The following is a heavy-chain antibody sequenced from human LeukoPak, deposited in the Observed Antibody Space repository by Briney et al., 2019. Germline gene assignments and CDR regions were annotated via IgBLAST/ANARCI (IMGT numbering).Heavy chain of an antibody. CDR1: GGPFSSYA. CDR2: IIPIFGTA. CDR3: ARDLPRGVAYDI. D-gene: IGHD3-10*01. J-gene: IGHJ3*02. V-gene: IGHV1-69*01. Sequence: ASVKVSCKASGGPFSSYAISWVRQAPGQGLEWMGGIIPIFGTANYAQKFQGRVTITADESTSTAYMELSSLRSEDTAVYYCARDLPRGVAYDIWGQGTMVTVSS.